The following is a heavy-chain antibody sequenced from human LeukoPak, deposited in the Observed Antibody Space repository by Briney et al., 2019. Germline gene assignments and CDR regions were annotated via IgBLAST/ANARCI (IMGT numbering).Heavy chain of an antibody. V-gene: IGHV4-59*01. CDR2: IYYSGST. D-gene: IGHD3-22*01. Sequence: PSETLSLTFTVSGGSISSYYWSWIRQPPGKGLEWIGCIYYSGSTNYNPSLKSRVTISVDTSKNQFSLKLSSVTAADTAVYYCARSYYYDSSGYLGEFDYWGQGTLVTVSS. CDR3: ARSYYYDSSGYLGEFDY. J-gene: IGHJ4*02. CDR1: GGSISSYY.